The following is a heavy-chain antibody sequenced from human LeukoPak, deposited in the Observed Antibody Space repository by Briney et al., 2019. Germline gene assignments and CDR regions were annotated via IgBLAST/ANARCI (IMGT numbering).Heavy chain of an antibody. CDR1: GYPFDNFG. J-gene: IGHJ4*01. CDR2: ISAYNGNT. D-gene: IGHD4-17*01. V-gene: IGHV1-18*01. CDR3: ARDRVGGDLTGVSPY. Sequence: AAVKVSFKASGYPFDNFGLTWVRQAPGQGLEWMGWISAYNGNTHYAQKFRGRLTLTTETSTSTAYLELRSLKSDDTAVYYCARDRVGGDLTGVSPYWGQGTLVTVSS.